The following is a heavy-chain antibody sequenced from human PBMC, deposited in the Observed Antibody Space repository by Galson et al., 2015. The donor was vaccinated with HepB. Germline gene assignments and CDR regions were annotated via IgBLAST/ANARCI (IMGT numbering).Heavy chain of an antibody. CDR3: ARGNSDYYFDY. J-gene: IGHJ4*02. V-gene: IGHV3-48*01. Sequence: SLRLSCAASGFTFSSYSMNWVRQAPGKGLEWVSHIKSSSSTIYYADSVKGRFTISRDNVKNSLYLQMNSLRTEDTAVYYCARGNSDYYFDYWGQGILVTVSS. CDR1: GFTFSSYS. D-gene: IGHD5-18*01. CDR2: IKSSSSTI.